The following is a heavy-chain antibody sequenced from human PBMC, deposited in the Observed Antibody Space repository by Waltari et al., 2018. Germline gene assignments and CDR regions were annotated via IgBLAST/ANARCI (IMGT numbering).Heavy chain of an antibody. Sequence: EVQLVESGGGLMQPGGSMRLSCADSGFTVSNNYMSWVRQAPGKGLGWFSVIYSGPTTHHAHSVKVPFTISTSTSKTTLYLQRNSPRAADTYLYYCARALRGYGSGSNWFDPWGQGTLVTVSS. D-gene: IGHD3-10*01. CDR2: IYSGPTT. V-gene: IGHV3-53*01. J-gene: IGHJ5*02. CDR1: GFTVSNNY. CDR3: ARALRGYGSGSNWFDP.